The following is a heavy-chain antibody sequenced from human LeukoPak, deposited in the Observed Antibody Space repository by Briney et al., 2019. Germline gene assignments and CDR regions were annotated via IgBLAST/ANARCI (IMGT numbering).Heavy chain of an antibody. J-gene: IGHJ4*02. D-gene: IGHD4-11*01. V-gene: IGHV3-73*01. Sequence: GGSLRLSCAASGFTFSGSAMHWVRQASGKGLEWVGRIRSKANSYATAYAASVKGKFTISRDDSKNTAYLQMNSLKTEDTAVYYCTADHSNSEATFDYWGQGTLVTVSS. CDR3: TADHSNSEATFDY. CDR2: IRSKANSYAT. CDR1: GFTFSGSA.